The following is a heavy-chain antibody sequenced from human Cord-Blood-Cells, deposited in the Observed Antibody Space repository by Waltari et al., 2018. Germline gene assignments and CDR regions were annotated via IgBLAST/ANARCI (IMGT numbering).Heavy chain of an antibody. CDR1: GYSISSGYY. V-gene: IGHV4-38-2*02. CDR3: ARVAVQLSHFDY. CDR2: IYHSGST. J-gene: IGHJ4*02. Sequence: QVQLQESGPGLVKPSETLSLTCTVSGYSISSGYYWGWIRQPPGKGLEWIGSIYHSGSTSYNPSLKSRVTISVDTSKNQFSLKLSSVTAADTAVYYCARVAVQLSHFDYWGQGTLVTVSS. D-gene: IGHD5-18*01.